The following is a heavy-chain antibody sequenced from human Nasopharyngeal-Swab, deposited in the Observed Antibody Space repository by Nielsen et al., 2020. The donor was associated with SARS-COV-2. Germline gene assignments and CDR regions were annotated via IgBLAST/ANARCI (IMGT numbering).Heavy chain of an antibody. Sequence: EGSLRLSCAASGFTFSSYGMHWVRQAPGKGLEWVAVIWYDGSNKYYADSVKGRFTISRDNSKNTLYLQMNSLRAEDAAVYYCARDRIAAAGDAFDIWGQGTMVTVSS. V-gene: IGHV3-33*01. CDR2: IWYDGSNK. J-gene: IGHJ3*02. CDR1: GFTFSSYG. D-gene: IGHD6-13*01. CDR3: ARDRIAAAGDAFDI.